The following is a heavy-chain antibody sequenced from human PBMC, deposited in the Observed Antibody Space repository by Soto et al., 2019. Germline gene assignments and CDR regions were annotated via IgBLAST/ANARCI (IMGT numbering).Heavy chain of an antibody. Sequence: QVQLQQWGAGLLKPSETLSLTCAVYGGFVSSGSYYWSWIRQPPGKGLEWIGEMSHSGGTHFNPSLQSRVTISVDTSKNQFSLKMSSVNAADTALYYCARVERGTATTVVDAFDIWGPGTMVTVSS. J-gene: IGHJ3*02. D-gene: IGHD1-1*01. CDR3: ARVERGTATTVVDAFDI. V-gene: IGHV4-34*01. CDR2: MSHSGGT. CDR1: GGFVSSGSYY.